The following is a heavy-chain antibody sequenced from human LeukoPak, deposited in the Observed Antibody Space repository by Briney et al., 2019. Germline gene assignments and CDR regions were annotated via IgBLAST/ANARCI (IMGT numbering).Heavy chain of an antibody. CDR3: ARDVSYDGREGLGSWYSEFDP. CDR1: GYTFTGYY. CDR2: INPNSGGT. V-gene: IGHV1-2*02. J-gene: IGHJ5*02. D-gene: IGHD6-13*01. Sequence: GASVKVSCKASGYTFTGYYMHWVRQAPGQGLEWMGWINPNSGGTNYAQKFQGRVTMTRDTSISTAYMELSRLRSDDTAVYYCARDVSYDGREGLGSWYSEFDPWGQGTLVTVSS.